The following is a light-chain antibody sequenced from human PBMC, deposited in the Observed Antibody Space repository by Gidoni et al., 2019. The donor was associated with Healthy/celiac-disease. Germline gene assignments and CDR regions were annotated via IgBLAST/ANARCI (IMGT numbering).Light chain of an antibody. CDR3: QDYGSSRT. CDR1: QSVSSGY. Sequence: EIVLTQSPGTLSLSPGERATLSCRASQSVSSGYLAWYQQNPGQAPRLLIYGASSRATGIPGRFSGSGSGTDFTLTISRLEPEDFAVYYCQDYGSSRTFGQGTRVEIK. CDR2: GAS. V-gene: IGKV3-20*01. J-gene: IGKJ1*01.